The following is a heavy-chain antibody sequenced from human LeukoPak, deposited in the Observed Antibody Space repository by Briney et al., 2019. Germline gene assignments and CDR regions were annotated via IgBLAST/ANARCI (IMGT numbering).Heavy chain of an antibody. CDR3: TTHYRPGSHYNIFDY. J-gene: IGHJ4*02. CDR2: IQSIANGGTT. D-gene: IGHD3-10*01. Sequence: PGGSLRLSCAASGITFSDTWMSWVRRAPGKGLEWVARIQSIANGGTTDYAAPVKGRFTVSRDDSKDMVFLQMNSPETEDTAVYYCTTHYRPGSHYNIFDYWGQGTLVTVSS. V-gene: IGHV3-15*01. CDR1: GITFSDTW.